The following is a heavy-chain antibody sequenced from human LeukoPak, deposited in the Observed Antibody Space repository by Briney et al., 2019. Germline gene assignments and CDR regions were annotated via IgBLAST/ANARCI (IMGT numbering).Heavy chain of an antibody. D-gene: IGHD3-3*01. CDR1: GYTFTSYG. CDR3: ARSYDFWSGYYPPYAFDI. V-gene: IGHV1-18*01. Sequence: ASVKVSCKASGYTFTSYGISWVRQAPGQGLEWMGWISAYNGNTNYAQKLQGRVTMTTDTSTSTAYVELRSLRSDDTAVYYCARSYDFWSGYYPPYAFDIWGQGTMVTVSS. CDR2: ISAYNGNT. J-gene: IGHJ3*02.